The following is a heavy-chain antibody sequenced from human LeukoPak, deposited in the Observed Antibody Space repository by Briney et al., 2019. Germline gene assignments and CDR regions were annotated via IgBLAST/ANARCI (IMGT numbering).Heavy chain of an antibody. CDR3: AKDLDDYSSV. Sequence: GKSLRLSCAASGFTFSSYGMHWVRQAPGKGLEWVAVISYDGSNKYYADSVKGRFTISRDNSKNTLYLQMNSLRAEDTAVYYCAKDLDDYSSVWGQGTLVTASS. CDR2: ISYDGSNK. V-gene: IGHV3-30*18. D-gene: IGHD4-11*01. J-gene: IGHJ4*02. CDR1: GFTFSSYG.